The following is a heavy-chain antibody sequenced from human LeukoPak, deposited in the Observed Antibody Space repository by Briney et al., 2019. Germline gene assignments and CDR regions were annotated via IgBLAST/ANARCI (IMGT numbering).Heavy chain of an antibody. CDR3: ARDGYWLLLQDYFDY. CDR2: IKQDGSSK. Sequence: PGGSLRLSCAASGFTFSDYWMSWVRQAPGKGLEWVANIKQDGSSKYYVDSVKGRFTISRDNAKNSLYLQMNSLRAEDTAVYYCARDGYWLLLQDYFDYWGQGTLVTVSS. D-gene: IGHD3-22*01. V-gene: IGHV3-7*01. CDR1: GFTFSDYW. J-gene: IGHJ4*02.